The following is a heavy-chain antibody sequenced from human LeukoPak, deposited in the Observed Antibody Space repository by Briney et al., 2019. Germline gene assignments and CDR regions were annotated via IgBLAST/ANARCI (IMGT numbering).Heavy chain of an antibody. D-gene: IGHD3-22*01. Sequence: PSETLSLTCTVSGGSISSSSYYWGWIRQPPGKGLEWIGSIYYSGSTNYNPSLQSRLTISVDTSKNQFSLKLSSLTAADTAVYYCASLYDSSGYYSSWAFDIWGQGTMVTVSS. V-gene: IGHV4-39*07. J-gene: IGHJ3*02. CDR2: IYYSGST. CDR3: ASLYDSSGYYSSWAFDI. CDR1: GGSISSSSYY.